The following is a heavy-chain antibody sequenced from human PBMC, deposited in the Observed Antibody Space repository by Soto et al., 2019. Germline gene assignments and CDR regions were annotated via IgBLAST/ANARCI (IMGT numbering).Heavy chain of an antibody. V-gene: IGHV5-51*01. CDR1: GYRFSPSW. CDR3: ARLGGIVDTGTWIQ. CDR2: IYPGDSDT. Sequence: GESLKISCKASGYRFSPSWIGWVRQRPGKGPEWMAIIYPGDSDTRENPSFQGQVTISADKSSNTVHLQWRSLKASDTAIYYCARLGGIVDTGTWIQWGQGTPVTVSS. J-gene: IGHJ4*02. D-gene: IGHD1-26*01.